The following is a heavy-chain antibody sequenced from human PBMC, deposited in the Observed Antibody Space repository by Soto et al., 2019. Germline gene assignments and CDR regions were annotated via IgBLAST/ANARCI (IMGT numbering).Heavy chain of an antibody. CDR3: ARQYDSSGYYLRSYYYYYYGMDV. D-gene: IGHD3-22*01. CDR2: IYPGDSDT. CDR1: GYSFTSYW. J-gene: IGHJ6*02. Sequence: GESLKISCKGSGYSFTSYWIGWVRQMPGKGLEWMGIIYPGDSDTRYSPSFQGQVTISADKSISTAYLQWSSLKASDTAMYYCARQYDSSGYYLRSYYYYYYGMDVWGQGTTVTVS. V-gene: IGHV5-51*01.